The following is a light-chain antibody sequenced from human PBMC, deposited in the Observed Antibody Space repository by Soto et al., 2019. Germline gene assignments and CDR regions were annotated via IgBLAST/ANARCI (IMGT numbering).Light chain of an antibody. V-gene: IGKV3-20*01. CDR2: EAS. CDR3: QQYGSSPRYT. Sequence: ESVMTKATGTLSLSPGERATLSCRASQTVGGNYLAWYQQKPGRAPRLLIYEASSRATGIPDRFSGSGSGTDFTLTISRLEPEDFAVYYCQQYGSSPRYTFGQGTKVDVK. J-gene: IGKJ2*01. CDR1: QTVGGNY.